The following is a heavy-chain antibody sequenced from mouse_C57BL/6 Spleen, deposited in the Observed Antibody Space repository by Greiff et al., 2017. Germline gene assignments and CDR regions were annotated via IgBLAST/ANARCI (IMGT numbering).Heavy chain of an antibody. V-gene: IGHV1-82*01. CDR1: GYAFSSSW. Sequence: VKLQESGPELVKPGASVKISCKASGYAFSSSWMNWVKQRPGKGLEWIGRIYPGDGDTNYNGKFKGKATLTADKSSSTAYMQLSSLTSEDSAVYFCARRGDEGGFDYWGQGTTLTVSS. D-gene: IGHD3-3*01. CDR2: IYPGDGDT. CDR3: ARRGDEGGFDY. J-gene: IGHJ2*01.